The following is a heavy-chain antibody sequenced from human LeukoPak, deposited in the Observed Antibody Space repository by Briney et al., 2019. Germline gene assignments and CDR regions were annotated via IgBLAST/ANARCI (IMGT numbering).Heavy chain of an antibody. D-gene: IGHD3-3*01. CDR2: ISGSGAST. Sequence: GGSLRLSCLTSGFTLSTNAMSWVRQAPGKGLEWISGISGSGASTYYADSVKGRFTISRDNSKNTLYLQMNSLRAEDTAVYYCAKGEWLWEPFDYWGQGTLVTVSS. CDR1: GFTLSTNA. V-gene: IGHV3-23*01. J-gene: IGHJ4*02. CDR3: AKGEWLWEPFDY.